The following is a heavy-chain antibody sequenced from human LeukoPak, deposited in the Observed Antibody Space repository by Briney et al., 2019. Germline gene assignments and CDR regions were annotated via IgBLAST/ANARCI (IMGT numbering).Heavy chain of an antibody. J-gene: IGHJ5*02. CDR2: IIPIFGIA. V-gene: IGHV1-69*04. D-gene: IGHD2-15*01. CDR1: GGPFSSYA. CDR3: AREAQFYSWFDP. Sequence: WASVKVSCKAPGGPFSSYAISWVRQAPGQGLAWMGRIIPIFGIANYAQKFQGRVTITADKSRSTAYMELSSLRSEDTAVYYCAREAQFYSWFDPWGQGTLVTVSS.